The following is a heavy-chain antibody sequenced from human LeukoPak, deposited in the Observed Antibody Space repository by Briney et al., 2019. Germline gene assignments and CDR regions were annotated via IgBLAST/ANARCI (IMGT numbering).Heavy chain of an antibody. CDR3: ARRRDGYNLYYFDY. CDR1: GDSISSGVYY. V-gene: IGHV4-39*01. D-gene: IGHD5-24*01. CDR2: FYYSGSL. J-gene: IGHJ4*02. Sequence: PSETLSLTCTGSGDSISSGVYYSGWIRQPPGKGLEWIGSFYYSGSLYYDPSLKSRVTISVDTSKNQFSLKLSSVSAADTAVYYCARRRDGYNLYYFDYWGQGILVTVSS.